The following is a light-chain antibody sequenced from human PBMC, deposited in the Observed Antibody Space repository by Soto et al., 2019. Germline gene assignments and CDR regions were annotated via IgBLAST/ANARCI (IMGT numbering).Light chain of an antibody. J-gene: IGKJ2*01. CDR1: QSVLDTSNNMNY. Sequence: DIVMTQSPDSLAVSLGERATINCKSSQSVLDTSNNMNYLAWYQQKPGQPPKLLIYWASARESGVPDRFSGSGSGTDFTLTISSLQAEDVAVYYCQQYYTTPYTFGQVTKLEIQ. V-gene: IGKV4-1*01. CDR3: QQYYTTPYT. CDR2: WAS.